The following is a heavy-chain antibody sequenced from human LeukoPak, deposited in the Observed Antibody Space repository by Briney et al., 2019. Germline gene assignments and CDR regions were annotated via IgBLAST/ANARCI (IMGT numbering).Heavy chain of an antibody. Sequence: PSETLSLTCTVSGGSLSSGSDYWSWIRQPAGKGLEWIGRIYNSGSTNQNPSLKSRVTMSVDTSKNQFSLKLTSVTAADTAVYYCARDTRGYSHGNYYYYMDVWGKGTTVTVSS. CDR3: ARDTRGYSHGNYYYYMDV. J-gene: IGHJ6*03. CDR1: GGSLSSGSDY. V-gene: IGHV4-61*02. CDR2: IYNSGST. D-gene: IGHD5-18*01.